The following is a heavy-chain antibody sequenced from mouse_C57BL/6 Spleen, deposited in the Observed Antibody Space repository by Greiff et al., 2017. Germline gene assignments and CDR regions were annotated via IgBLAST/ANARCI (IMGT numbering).Heavy chain of an antibody. CDR3: ARDALSPHYAMDD. CDR1: GFTFSSYA. V-gene: IGHV5-4*01. J-gene: IGHJ4*01. Sequence: EVQLVESGGGLVKPGGSLKLSCAASGFTFSSYAMSWVRQTPEKRLEWVATISDGGSYTYYPDNVKGRFTISRDNAKNNLYLQMSHLKSEDTAMYYCARDALSPHYAMDDWGQGTSVTVSS. D-gene: IGHD6-1*01. CDR2: ISDGGSYT.